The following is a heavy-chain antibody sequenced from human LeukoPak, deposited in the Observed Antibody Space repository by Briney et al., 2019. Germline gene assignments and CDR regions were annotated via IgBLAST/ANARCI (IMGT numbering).Heavy chain of an antibody. CDR3: ATCYSGGCPDAFDI. CDR2: ISYDGSNK. D-gene: IGHD6-19*01. CDR1: GFTFSSYA. J-gene: IGHJ3*02. V-gene: IGHV3-30-3*01. Sequence: GGSLRLSCAASGFTFSSYAMHWVRQAPGKGLERVAVISYDGSNKYYADSVKGRFTISRDNSKNTLYLQMNSLRAEDTAVYYCATCYSGGCPDAFDIWGQGTMVTVSS.